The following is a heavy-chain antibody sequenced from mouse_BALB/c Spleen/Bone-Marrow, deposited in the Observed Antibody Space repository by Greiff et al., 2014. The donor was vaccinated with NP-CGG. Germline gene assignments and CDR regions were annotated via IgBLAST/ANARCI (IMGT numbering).Heavy chain of an antibody. CDR3: ARSESRYYFAMNY. CDR2: INPNNGGT. Sequence: VQLKESGPELVKPGTSVKISCKTSGYTFTEYTMHWVKQSHGKSLEWIGGINPNNGGTSYNQKFKGKATLTVDKSSSTAYMELRSLTSEDSAVYYCARSESRYYFAMNYWGQGTSVTVSS. CDR1: GYTFTEYT. V-gene: IGHV1-18*01. J-gene: IGHJ4*01.